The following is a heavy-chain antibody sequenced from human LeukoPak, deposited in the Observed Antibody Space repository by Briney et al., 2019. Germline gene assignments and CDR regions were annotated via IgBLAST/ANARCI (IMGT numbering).Heavy chain of an antibody. CDR2: ISSNGGST. CDR3: VPGYYGSGSYRHWFDP. D-gene: IGHD3-10*01. V-gene: IGHV3-64D*06. Sequence: GGSLRLSCSASGFTFSSYAMHWVRQAPGKGLEYVSAISSNGGSTYYADSVKGRFTISRDNSKNTLYLQMSSLRAEDTAVCYCVPGYYGSGSYRHWFDPWGQGTLVTVSS. CDR1: GFTFSSYA. J-gene: IGHJ5*02.